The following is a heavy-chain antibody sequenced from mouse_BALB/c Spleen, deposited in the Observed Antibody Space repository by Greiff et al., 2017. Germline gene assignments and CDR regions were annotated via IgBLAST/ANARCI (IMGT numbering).Heavy chain of an antibody. J-gene: IGHJ3*01. CDR3: NAYYYGNYGPFAY. D-gene: IGHD2-1*01. V-gene: IGHV14-4*02. Sequence: EVQVVESGAELVRSGASVKLSCTASGFNIKDYYMHWVKQRPEQGLEWIGWIDPENGDTEYAPKFQGKATMTADTSSNTAYLQLSSLTSEDTAVYYCNAYYYGNYGPFAYWGQGTLVTVSA. CDR1: GFNIKDYY. CDR2: IDPENGDT.